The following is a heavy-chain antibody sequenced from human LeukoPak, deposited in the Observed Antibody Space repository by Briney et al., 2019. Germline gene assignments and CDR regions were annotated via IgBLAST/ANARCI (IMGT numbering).Heavy chain of an antibody. J-gene: IGHJ4*02. Sequence: SETLSLTRAVSGGSISSSNWWSWVRQPPGKGLEWIGEIYHSGSTNYNPSLKSRVTISVDKSKNQFSLKLSSVTAADTAVYYCARDNDDYGTMNYWGQGTLVTVSS. D-gene: IGHD4-17*01. CDR2: IYHSGST. CDR3: ARDNDDYGTMNY. V-gene: IGHV4-4*02. CDR1: GGSISSSNW.